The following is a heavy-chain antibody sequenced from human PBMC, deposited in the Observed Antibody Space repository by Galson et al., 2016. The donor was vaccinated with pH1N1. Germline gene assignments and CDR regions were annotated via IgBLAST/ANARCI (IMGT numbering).Heavy chain of an antibody. D-gene: IGHD5-18*01. CDR3: ARETDTALVTAFGY. Sequence: TLSLTCTVSGGSMTNYYYNWIRQPPGKGLEWIGYIYYSGDTTFNPSLESRVTMSVDTSKNQFSLRLSSVTAADTAVYFCARETDTALVTAFGYWGQGTLVTVSS. V-gene: IGHV4-59*01. J-gene: IGHJ4*02. CDR1: GGSMTNYY. CDR2: IYYSGDT.